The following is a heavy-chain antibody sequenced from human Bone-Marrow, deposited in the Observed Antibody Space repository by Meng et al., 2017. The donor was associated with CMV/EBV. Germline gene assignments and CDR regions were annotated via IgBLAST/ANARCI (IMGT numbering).Heavy chain of an antibody. V-gene: IGHV1-2*02. CDR1: GYTFTGHY. CDR3: ASPGGTWEPHPYYYYYGMDV. D-gene: IGHD1-26*01. J-gene: IGHJ6*02. CDR2: INPNSGGT. Sequence: ASVKVSCKASGYTFTGHYIHWIRQAPGQGLEWMGWINPNSGGTNYAQKFQGRVTITTDESTSTAYMELSSLRSEDTAVYYCASPGGTWEPHPYYYYYGMDVWGQGTTVTGSS.